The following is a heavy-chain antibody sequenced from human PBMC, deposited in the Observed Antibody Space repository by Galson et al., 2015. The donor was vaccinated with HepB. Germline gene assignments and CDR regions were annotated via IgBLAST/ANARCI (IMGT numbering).Heavy chain of an antibody. D-gene: IGHD6-19*01. CDR3: ARAIAVAGEVEYLDY. Sequence: SLRLSCAASGFTVSSNYMSWVRQAPGKGLEWVSVIYSGGSTYYADSVKGRFTISRDNSKNTLYLQMNSLRAEDTAVYYCARAIAVAGEVEYLDYWGQGTLVTVSS. CDR2: IYSGGST. V-gene: IGHV3-66*01. J-gene: IGHJ4*02. CDR1: GFTVSSNY.